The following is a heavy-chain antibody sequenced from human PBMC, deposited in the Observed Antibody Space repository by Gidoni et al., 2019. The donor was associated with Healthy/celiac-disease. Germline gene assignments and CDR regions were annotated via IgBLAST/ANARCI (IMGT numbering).Heavy chain of an antibody. CDR1: GGSFSGYY. V-gene: IGHV4-34*01. CDR2: INHSGST. D-gene: IGHD3-10*01. J-gene: IGHJ4*02. Sequence: QVQLQQWGAGLLKPSETLSLTCAVYGGSFSGYYWSWIRQPPGKGLEWIGEINHSGSTNYNPSLKSRVTISVDTSKNQFSLKLSSVTAADTAVYYCARIPITMVRGVIIGIDYWGQGTLVTVSS. CDR3: ARIPITMVRGVIIGIDY.